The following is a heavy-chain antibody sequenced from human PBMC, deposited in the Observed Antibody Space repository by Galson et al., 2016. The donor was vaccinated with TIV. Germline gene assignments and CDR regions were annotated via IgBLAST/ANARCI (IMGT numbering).Heavy chain of an antibody. D-gene: IGHD2-15*01. CDR2: INPRNGGT. Sequence: SVKVSCKASGYNFIGYYIHWVRQAPGQGLEWMAVINPRNGGTTYSQTFQDRITVTRDTSASTVFMALSTLTSKDTAVFYCATFSGARGSFDHWGQGTLVTVSS. CDR3: ATFSGARGSFDH. CDR1: GYNFIGYY. V-gene: IGHV1-46*01. J-gene: IGHJ4*02.